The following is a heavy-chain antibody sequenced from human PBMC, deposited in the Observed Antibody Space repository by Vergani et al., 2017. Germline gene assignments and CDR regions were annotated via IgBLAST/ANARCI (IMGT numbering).Heavy chain of an antibody. CDR2: IWSDGSNK. Sequence: QVQLVESGGGVVQPGRSLRLSCAASGFTFSSYGMHWVRQAPGKGLEWVAVIWSDGSNKYYADSVKGRFTISRDNSKNTLYLQMNSLRAEDTAVYYCARDGWKSDAFDIWGQGTMVTVSS. J-gene: IGHJ3*02. CDR3: ARDGWKSDAFDI. CDR1: GFTFSSYG. D-gene: IGHD6-19*01. V-gene: IGHV3-33*01.